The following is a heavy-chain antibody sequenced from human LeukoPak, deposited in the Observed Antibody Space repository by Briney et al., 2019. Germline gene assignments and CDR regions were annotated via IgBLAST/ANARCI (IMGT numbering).Heavy chain of an antibody. CDR3: ARDTTRYGMDV. V-gene: IGHV4-59*01. CDR1: GDSISRSY. CDR2: FLYGGST. J-gene: IGHJ6*02. D-gene: IGHD1-1*01. Sequence: PSETLSLTCTVSGDSISRSYWNWIRQPPGKGLEWIGYFLYGGSTNYHPALKSRVSISVDTSKNQFSLTLNSVTAADTAVYYCARDTTRYGMDVWGQGTTVTVSS.